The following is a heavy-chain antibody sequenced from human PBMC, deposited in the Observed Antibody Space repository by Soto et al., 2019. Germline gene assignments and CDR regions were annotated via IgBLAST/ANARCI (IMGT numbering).Heavy chain of an antibody. Sequence: QVQLVESWGGVVQPGRSLRLSCAASGFTFSSYGMHWVRQAPGKGLEWVAVISYDGSNKYYADSVKGRFTISRDNSKNTLYLQMNSLRAEDTAVYYCAKDLDLYYFDYWGQGTLVTVSS. CDR1: GFTFSSYG. D-gene: IGHD3-3*01. CDR3: AKDLDLYYFDY. V-gene: IGHV3-30*18. J-gene: IGHJ4*02. CDR2: ISYDGSNK.